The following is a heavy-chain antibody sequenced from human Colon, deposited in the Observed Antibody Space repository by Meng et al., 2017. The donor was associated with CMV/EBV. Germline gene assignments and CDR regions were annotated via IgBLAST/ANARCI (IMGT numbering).Heavy chain of an antibody. D-gene: IGHD2-2*01. CDR2: IHHSGNS. CDR3: ARENSTSTGGFDF. CDR1: GASITSGDYY. V-gene: IGHV4-30-4*08. Sequence: LRLSCAVSGASITSGDYYWAWIRQSPGKGLEWLGYIHHSGNSFYKPSRKSRLSISVDTPNKRFSLNLRSVTAADTAVYYCARENSTSTGGFDFWGQGTLVTSPQ. J-gene: IGHJ4*02.